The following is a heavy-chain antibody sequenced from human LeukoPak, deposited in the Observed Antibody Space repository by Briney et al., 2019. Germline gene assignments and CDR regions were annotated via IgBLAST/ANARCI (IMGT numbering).Heavy chain of an antibody. V-gene: IGHV4-4*07. Sequence: SETLSLTCIVSGGSISHYYWSLIRQPAGQGLEWIGRVYRSGSTNYNPSLKSRLTMSIDTSKNQFSLKLSSVTAADTAVYYCAREGSTWYELDYWGQGTLVTVSS. J-gene: IGHJ4*02. D-gene: IGHD6-13*01. CDR1: GGSISHYY. CDR2: VYRSGST. CDR3: AREGSTWYELDY.